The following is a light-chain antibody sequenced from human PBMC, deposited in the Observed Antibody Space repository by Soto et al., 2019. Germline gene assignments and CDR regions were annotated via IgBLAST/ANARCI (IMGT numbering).Light chain of an antibody. Sequence: DIQMTQSPSSVSASVGDRVTVTCRASQGISSWLAWYQKKPGKAPKLLIYAASSLQSGVPSRFSGSGSGTDFTLTISSLQPEDFATYYCQQSYSTPQITFGQGTRLEIK. J-gene: IGKJ5*01. CDR3: QQSYSTPQIT. CDR2: AAS. V-gene: IGKV1-12*01. CDR1: QGISSW.